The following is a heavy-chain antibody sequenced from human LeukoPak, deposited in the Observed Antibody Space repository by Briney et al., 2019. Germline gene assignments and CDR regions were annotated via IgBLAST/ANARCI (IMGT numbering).Heavy chain of an antibody. CDR1: GYTFTSYG. Sequence: SVKVSCKASGYTFTSYGISWVRPAPGQGLEWMGWISAYNGNTNYAQKLQGRVTMTTDTSTSTAYMELRSLRSDDTAVYYCATGDSSSSGPPYYYYGMDVWGQGTTVTVSS. CDR3: ATGDSSSSGPPYYYYGMDV. D-gene: IGHD6-6*01. CDR2: ISAYNGNT. J-gene: IGHJ6*02. V-gene: IGHV1-18*01.